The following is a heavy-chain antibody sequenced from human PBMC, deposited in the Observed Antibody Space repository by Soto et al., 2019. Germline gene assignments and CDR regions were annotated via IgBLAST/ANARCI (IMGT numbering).Heavy chain of an antibody. J-gene: IGHJ4*02. CDR2: IYYSGST. CDR1: GGSISSGGYY. CDR3: ARDLINYYDSSGYGYFDY. Sequence: PAETLALTCTVSGGSISSGGYYWSWTRQHPGKVLEGSGYIYYSGSTYYNPSLKSRVTISVDTSKNQFSLKLSSVTAADTAVYYCARDLINYYDSSGYGYFDYWGQGTLVTVSS. D-gene: IGHD3-22*01. V-gene: IGHV4-31*03.